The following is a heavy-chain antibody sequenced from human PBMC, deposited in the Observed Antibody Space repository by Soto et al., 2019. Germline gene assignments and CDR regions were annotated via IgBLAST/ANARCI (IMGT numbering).Heavy chain of an antibody. Sequence: ASVKISCKTSGYTFTSHGISWVRWAPGRGLEWMGWISAYNGDTKYAQRVQDRVSMTTDTSTATAYIELRSLRFDDTAIYFCARTHSQPDYLEGFDVWGQVTPVAVS. CDR3: ARTHSQPDYLEGFDV. CDR1: GYTFTSHG. CDR2: ISAYNGDT. D-gene: IGHD2-15*01. V-gene: IGHV1-18*04. J-gene: IGHJ4*02.